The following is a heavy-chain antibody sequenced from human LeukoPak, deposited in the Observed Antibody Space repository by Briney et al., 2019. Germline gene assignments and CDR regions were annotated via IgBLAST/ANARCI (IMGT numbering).Heavy chain of an antibody. CDR2: IDNDGGST. D-gene: IGHD3-22*01. CDR3: ARDYYDSSGPGGYFDY. V-gene: IGHV3-74*01. Sequence: GGSLRLSCAASGFTFHSYWMHWVRQAPGKGLVWVSRIDNDGGSTTYADSVKGRFTISRDNAKNTLYLQMNSVRAEDTAVYYCARDYYDSSGPGGYFDYWGQGTLVTVSS. CDR1: GFTFHSYW. J-gene: IGHJ4*02.